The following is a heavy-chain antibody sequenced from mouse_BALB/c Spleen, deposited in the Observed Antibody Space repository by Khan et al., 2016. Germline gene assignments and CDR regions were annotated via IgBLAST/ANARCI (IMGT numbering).Heavy chain of an antibody. CDR3: ARYRYYYGMSRYFDV. J-gene: IGHJ1*01. CDR1: GYTFTNYG. D-gene: IGHD1-1*01. V-gene: IGHV9-3-1*01. CDR2: INTYSGES. Sequence: QIQLVQSGPELKKPGKTVKISCKASGYTFTNYGMNWVKQAPGKGLKWMGWINTYSGESTYADDFKGRFAVSLETSANTAYLQINNLNNEDTATYCCARYRYYYGMSRYFDVWGAGTTVTVSS.